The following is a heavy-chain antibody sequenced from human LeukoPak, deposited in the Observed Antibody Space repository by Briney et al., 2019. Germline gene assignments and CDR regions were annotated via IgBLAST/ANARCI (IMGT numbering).Heavy chain of an antibody. CDR3: AREKIYGDYGEDYYYMDV. CDR1: GYTFTSYD. V-gene: IGHV1-8*03. Sequence: ASVKVSCKASGYTFTSYDINWVRQATGQGLEWMGWMNPNSGNTGYAQKFQGRVTITRNTSISTAYMELSSLRSEDTAVYYCAREKIYGDYGEDYYYMDVWGKGTTVTVSS. J-gene: IGHJ6*03. CDR2: MNPNSGNT. D-gene: IGHD4-17*01.